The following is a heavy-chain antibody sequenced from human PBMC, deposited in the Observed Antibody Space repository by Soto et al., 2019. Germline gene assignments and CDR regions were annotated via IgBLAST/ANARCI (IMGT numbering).Heavy chain of an antibody. V-gene: IGHV1-69*08. CDR1: GDSFSTYT. Sequence: QVQLVQSGAEVKKPGSSVKVSCKASGDSFSTYTITWVRQAPGQGLKWMGQIIPIRYAANYAQKFQGRITITADRSTSTAYLELSSLRSEDTAVYYCARDRNSYEDTRGWSWTVVGQRSKSNYGLDVWGQGTTVTVSS. CDR3: ARDRNSYEDTRGWSWTVVGQRSKSNYGLDV. J-gene: IGHJ6*02. D-gene: IGHD6-19*01. CDR2: IIPIRYAA.